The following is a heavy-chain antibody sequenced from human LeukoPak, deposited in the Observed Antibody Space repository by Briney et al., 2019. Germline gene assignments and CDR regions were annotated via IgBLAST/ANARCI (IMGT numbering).Heavy chain of an antibody. D-gene: IGHD5-18*01. CDR3: ARAGYTNNWFDP. J-gene: IGHJ5*02. Sequence: SVKVSCKASGGIFSSYAISWVRQAPGQGLEWMGRIIPIFGIANYAQKFQGRVTITADKSTSTAYMELSSLRSEDTAVYYCARAGYTNNWFDPWGQGTLVTVSS. CDR1: GGIFSSYA. CDR2: IIPIFGIA. V-gene: IGHV1-69*04.